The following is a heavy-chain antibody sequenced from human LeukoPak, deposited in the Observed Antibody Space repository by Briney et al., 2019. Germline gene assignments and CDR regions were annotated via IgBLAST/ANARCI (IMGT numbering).Heavy chain of an antibody. Sequence: SETLSLTCTVSGGSISSYYWSWIRQPPGKGLEWIGYIYYSGSTNYNPSLKSRVTISVDTSKNQFSLKLSSVTAADTAVYYCARRFMDKSPSFDYWGQGTLVTVSS. CDR3: ARRFMDKSPSFDY. D-gene: IGHD2-2*03. CDR2: IYYSGST. V-gene: IGHV4-59*08. J-gene: IGHJ4*02. CDR1: GGSISSYY.